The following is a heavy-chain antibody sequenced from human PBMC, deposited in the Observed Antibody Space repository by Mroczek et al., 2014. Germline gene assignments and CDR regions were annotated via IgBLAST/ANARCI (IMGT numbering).Heavy chain of an antibody. J-gene: IGHJ3*02. CDR3: ARFGRLGQRFVPAANGDAFDI. Sequence: QVQLQQWGAGLLKPSETLSLTCAVYGGSFSGYYWSWIRQPPGKGLEWIGEINHSGSTNYNPSLKSRVTISVDTSKNQFSLKLSSVTAADTAVYYCARFGRLGQRFVPAANGDAFDIWGQGTMVTVSS. CDR1: GGSFSGYY. CDR2: INHSGST. V-gene: IGHV4-34*01. D-gene: IGHD2-2*01.